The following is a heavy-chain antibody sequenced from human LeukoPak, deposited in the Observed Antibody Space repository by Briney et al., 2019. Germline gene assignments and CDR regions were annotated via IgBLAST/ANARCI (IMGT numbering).Heavy chain of an antibody. V-gene: IGHV5-51*01. D-gene: IGHD6-13*01. CDR1: GYSYTSYW. CDR2: IYPGDSDT. CDR3: ARLGDDSSSWYDY. J-gene: IGHJ4*02. Sequence: GESLQISCKGSGYSYTSYWIGWVRQTPGKGLEWMGIIYPGDSDTRYSPSFQGQVTISADKSISTAYLQWSSLKAPDTAMYYCARLGDDSSSWYDYWGQGTLVTVSS.